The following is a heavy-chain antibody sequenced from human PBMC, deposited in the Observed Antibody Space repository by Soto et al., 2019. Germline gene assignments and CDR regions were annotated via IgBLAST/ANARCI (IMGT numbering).Heavy chain of an antibody. V-gene: IGHV2-5*02. CDR3: ARVMGSGTVGVFDY. CDR2: IYWDNYK. Sequence: QITLKESGPTLVKPTQTLTLTCTFSGFSLSSSGVGVGWIRQPPGKALEWLALIYWDNYKQYSPSLKNRFTITNDTSKNQVVLTMTQMEPVDTGTYYCARVMGSGTVGVFDYWGQGTLVTVSS. CDR1: GFSLSSSGVG. J-gene: IGHJ4*02. D-gene: IGHD6-13*01.